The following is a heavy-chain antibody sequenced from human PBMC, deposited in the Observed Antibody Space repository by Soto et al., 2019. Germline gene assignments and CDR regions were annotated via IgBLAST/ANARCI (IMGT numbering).Heavy chain of an antibody. V-gene: IGHV3-9*01. CDR2: ISWNSGGI. CDR3: ARDLKARQWLGFDY. J-gene: IGHJ4*02. D-gene: IGHD6-19*01. Sequence: EVQLVESGGGLVQPGRSLRLFCAASGFTFDDYAIHWVRQVPGKGLEWVSGISWNSGGIGYADSVKGRFTISRDNAKDSLYLQLHSLRPEDTALYYCARDLKARQWLGFDYWGQGTLVTVSS. CDR1: GFTFDDYA.